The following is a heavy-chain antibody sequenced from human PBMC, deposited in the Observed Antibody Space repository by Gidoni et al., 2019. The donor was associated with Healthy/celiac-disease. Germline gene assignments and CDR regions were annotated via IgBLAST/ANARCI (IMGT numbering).Heavy chain of an antibody. J-gene: IGHJ4*02. CDR2: INPRGST. CDR1: GGSFRGYY. V-gene: IGHV4-34*01. Sequence: QVQLQQWGAGLLKPSETLSLTCAVYGGSFRGYYWSWIRQPPGKGLEWIGEINPRGSTNYNPSLKSRVTISVDTSKNQFSLKLSSVTAADTAVYYCARGPGCSGGSCYSALPVDYWGQGTLVTVSS. D-gene: IGHD2-15*01. CDR3: ARGPGCSGGSCYSALPVDY.